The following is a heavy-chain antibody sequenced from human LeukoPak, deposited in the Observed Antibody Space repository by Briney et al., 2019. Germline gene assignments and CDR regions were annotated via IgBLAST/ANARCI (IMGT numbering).Heavy chain of an antibody. Sequence: GGSLRLSCAASGFTFSSYSMNWVRQAPGKGLEWVSSISSSSSYIYYADSVKGRFTISRDNAKNSLYLQMNSLRAEDTAVYYCARVGIMITFGGVMDVWGKGTTVTVFS. CDR1: GFTFSSYS. D-gene: IGHD3-16*01. V-gene: IGHV3-21*01. J-gene: IGHJ6*04. CDR3: ARVGIMITFGGVMDV. CDR2: ISSSSSYI.